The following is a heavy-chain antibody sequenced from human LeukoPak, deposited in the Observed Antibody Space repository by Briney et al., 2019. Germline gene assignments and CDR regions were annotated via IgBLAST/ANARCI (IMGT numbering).Heavy chain of an antibody. Sequence: ASVKVSCKASGYTFTSYDINWVRQATGQGLEWMGWMNPNSGNTGYAQKFQGRVTMTRNTSISTAYMELSSLRSEDTAVYYCARVSGSYDFFDYWGQGTLVTVSS. CDR2: MNPNSGNT. J-gene: IGHJ4*02. V-gene: IGHV1-8*01. CDR1: GYTFTSYD. CDR3: ARVSGSYDFFDY. D-gene: IGHD1-26*01.